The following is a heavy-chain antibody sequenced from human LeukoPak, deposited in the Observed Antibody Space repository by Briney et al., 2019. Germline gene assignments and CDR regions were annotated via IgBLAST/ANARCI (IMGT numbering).Heavy chain of an antibody. CDR3: GREASMVRGVITNRAYYYYYYMDV. J-gene: IGHJ6*03. CDR1: GGSISSGSYY. V-gene: IGHV4-61*02. Sequence: SETLSLTCTVSGGSISSGSYYWSWIRQPAGKGLEWIGRIYTSGSTNYNPSLKSRVTISVDTSKNQFSLKLSSVTAADNVVYYCGREASMVRGVITNRAYYYYYYMDVWGKGTTVTISS. CDR2: IYTSGST. D-gene: IGHD3-10*01.